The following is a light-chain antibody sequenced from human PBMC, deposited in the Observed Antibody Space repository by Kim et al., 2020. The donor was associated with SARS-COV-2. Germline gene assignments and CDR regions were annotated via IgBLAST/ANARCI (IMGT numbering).Light chain of an antibody. CDR3: NSRDSNDNVV. Sequence: VALGQTVRITCQGDSLRSYYATWYQQKPGQAPIVVIYGKNNRPSGIPDRFSGSSSGNTASLTITGTQAGDEADYYCNSRDSNDNVVFGAGTQLTVL. CDR1: SLRSYY. V-gene: IGLV3-19*01. J-gene: IGLJ2*01. CDR2: GKN.